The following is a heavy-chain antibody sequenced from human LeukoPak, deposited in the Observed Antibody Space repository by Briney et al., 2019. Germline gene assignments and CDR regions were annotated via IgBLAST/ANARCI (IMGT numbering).Heavy chain of an antibody. Sequence: ASVKVSCTASGFTFTSFGISWVRQAPGQGLEWMGWISAYNGNTTYAQQLQGRVTMTTDTSKSTAYMALRSLRSDDTAVYYCARNRTRPPYYYDNSGYYPIDYWGQGTLVTVSS. CDR3: ARNRTRPPYYYDNSGYYPIDY. V-gene: IGHV1-18*01. J-gene: IGHJ4*02. CDR2: ISAYNGNT. CDR1: GFTFTSFG. D-gene: IGHD3-22*01.